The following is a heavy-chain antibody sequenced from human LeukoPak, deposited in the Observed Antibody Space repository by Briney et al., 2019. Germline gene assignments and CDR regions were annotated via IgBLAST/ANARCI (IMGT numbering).Heavy chain of an antibody. V-gene: IGHV1-18*01. CDR1: GYTFTSYG. J-gene: IGHJ5*02. CDR3: ARDSDYGSGSYYNTNVYNWFDP. D-gene: IGHD3-10*01. CDR2: ISAYNGNT. Sequence: ASVKVSCKASGYTFTSYGISWVRQAPGQGLEWMGWISAYNGNTNYAQKLQGRVTMTTDTSTSTAYMELRSLRSDDTAVYYCARDSDYGSGSYYNTNVYNWFDPWGQGTLVTVSS.